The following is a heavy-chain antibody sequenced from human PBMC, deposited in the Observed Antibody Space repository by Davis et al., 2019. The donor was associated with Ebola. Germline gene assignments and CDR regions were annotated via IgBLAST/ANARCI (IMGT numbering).Heavy chain of an antibody. D-gene: IGHD5-18*01. J-gene: IGHJ6*02. CDR3: ARDVTAMVSLYYYGMDV. CDR1: GYTFTSYA. V-gene: IGHV1-3*01. CDR2: INAGNGNT. Sequence: ASVKVSCKASGYTFTSYAMHWVRQAPGQRLEWMGWINAGNGNTKYSQKFQGRVTMTTDTSTSTAYMELRGLRSDDTAVYYCARDVTAMVSLYYYGMDVWGQGTTVTVSS.